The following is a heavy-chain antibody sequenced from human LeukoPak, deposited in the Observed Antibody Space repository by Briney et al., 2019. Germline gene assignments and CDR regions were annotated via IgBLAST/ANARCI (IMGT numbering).Heavy chain of an antibody. V-gene: IGHV3-7*01. D-gene: IGHD6-13*01. CDR2: IKQDGSEK. Sequence: PGGSLRLSCVASGFTFSSYWMSWVRQAPGKGLEWVANIKQDGSEKFYVDSVKGRFTISRDNAKSSLYLQMSSLRAEDTAVYYCARVVGYSSSWYADYWGQGTLVTVSS. CDR1: GFTFSSYW. J-gene: IGHJ4*02. CDR3: ARVVGYSSSWYADY.